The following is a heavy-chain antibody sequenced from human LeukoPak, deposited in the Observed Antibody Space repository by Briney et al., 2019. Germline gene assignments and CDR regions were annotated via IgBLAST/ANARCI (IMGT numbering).Heavy chain of an antibody. V-gene: IGHV3-23*01. CDR2: ISGSGGNT. CDR3: ARVMRYYYYMDV. J-gene: IGHJ6*03. CDR1: GFTFSSYG. Sequence: GGSLRLSCAASGFTFSSYGMSWVRQAPGKGLEWVSSISGSGGNTYYADSVKGRFTISRDNFKNTLYLQMNSLRAEDTAVYYCARVMRYYYYMDVWGKGTTVTVSS.